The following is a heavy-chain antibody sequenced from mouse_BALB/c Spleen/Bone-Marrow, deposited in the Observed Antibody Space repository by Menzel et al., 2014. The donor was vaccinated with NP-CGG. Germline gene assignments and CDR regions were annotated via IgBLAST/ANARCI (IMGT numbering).Heavy chain of an antibody. D-gene: IGHD1-1*01. V-gene: IGHV2-2*02. CDR1: GFSLTSYG. CDR2: IWSGGST. CDR3: ARNYYGSSDAMDY. Sequence: VKLVESGPGLVQPSQSLSITCTVSGFSLTSYGVHWVRQSPGKGLDWLGVIWSGGSTNYNAAFISRLSISKDNSKSQVFFKMNSLQVNDTAIYYWARNYYGSSDAMDYWGQGTSVTVSS. J-gene: IGHJ4*01.